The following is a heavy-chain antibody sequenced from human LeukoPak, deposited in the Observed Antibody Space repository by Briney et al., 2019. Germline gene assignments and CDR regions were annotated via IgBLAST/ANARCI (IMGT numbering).Heavy chain of an antibody. CDR3: ARDREVGATNLFDY. D-gene: IGHD1-26*01. J-gene: IGHJ4*02. CDR1: GFTVNSND. Sequence: PGGSLRLSCAASGFTVNSNDMSWVRQAPGKGLEWVSVIDSGGRTFYADSVKGRFTISRDNGKNSLYLQMNSLRAEDTAVYYCARDREVGATNLFDYWGQGTLVTVSS. V-gene: IGHV3-53*01. CDR2: IDSGGRT.